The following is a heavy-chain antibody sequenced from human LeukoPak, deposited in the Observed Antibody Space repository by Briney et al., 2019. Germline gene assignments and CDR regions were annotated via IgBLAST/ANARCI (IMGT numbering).Heavy chain of an antibody. Sequence: PSETLSLTCTVSGGSIRSYYWSWIRQPPGKGLEWIGYMYYSGSAKYNPSLKSRVTISVDTSKNQFSLKLSSVTAADTAVYYCAIGDGSSWYGAWFDPWGQGTLVTVSS. D-gene: IGHD6-13*01. J-gene: IGHJ5*02. CDR3: AIGDGSSWYGAWFDP. V-gene: IGHV4-59*01. CDR1: GGSIRSYY. CDR2: MYYSGSA.